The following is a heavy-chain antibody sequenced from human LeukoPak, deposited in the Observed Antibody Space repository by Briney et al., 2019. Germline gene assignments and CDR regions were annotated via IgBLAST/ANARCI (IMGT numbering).Heavy chain of an antibody. D-gene: IGHD2-15*01. CDR3: ARGPGRCSGGSCYSRGYYYYMDI. CDR2: VNPNSGNT. V-gene: IGHV1-8*02. CDR1: GYAFTGHY. Sequence: ASVKVSCKASGYAFTGHYIHWVRQAPGQGLGWMGWVNPNSGNTGYAQKFQGRVTMTRNTSISTAYMELSSLRSEDTAVYYCARGPGRCSGGSCYSRGYYYYMDIWGKGTTVTISS. J-gene: IGHJ6*03.